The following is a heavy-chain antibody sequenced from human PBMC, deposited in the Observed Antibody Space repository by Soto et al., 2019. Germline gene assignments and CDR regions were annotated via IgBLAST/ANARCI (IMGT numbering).Heavy chain of an antibody. CDR3: AEDYSMIDYDGMGVIDY. D-gene: IGHD3-22*01. Sequence: GWSLRLSCVGSGFTFSTYSINWVRQAPGKGLEWVSSISSRSDIYYADSVKGRFTISRDNSKNTLYLQMNSLRAEDTAVYYCAEDYSMIDYDGMGVIDYWGQGTLVTVSS. CDR1: GFTFSTYS. CDR2: ISSRSDI. V-gene: IGHV3-21*01. J-gene: IGHJ4*02.